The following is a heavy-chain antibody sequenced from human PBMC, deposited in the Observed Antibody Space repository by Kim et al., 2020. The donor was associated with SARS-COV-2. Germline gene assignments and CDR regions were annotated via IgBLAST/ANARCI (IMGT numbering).Heavy chain of an antibody. J-gene: IGHJ6*02. Sequence: SETLSLTCTVSGGSISSYYWSWIRQPAGKGLEWIGRIYTSGSTNYNPSLKSRATMSVDTSKNQFSLKLSSVTAADTAVYYCARAFSYYYYSSGYYYYYYGMDVWGRETTVTVSS. D-gene: IGHD3-22*01. CDR2: IYTSGST. CDR1: GGSISSYY. V-gene: IGHV4-4*07. CDR3: ARAFSYYYYSSGYYYYYYGMDV.